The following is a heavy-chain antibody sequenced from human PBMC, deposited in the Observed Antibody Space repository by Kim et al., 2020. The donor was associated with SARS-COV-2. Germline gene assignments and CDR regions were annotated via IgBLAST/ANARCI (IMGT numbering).Heavy chain of an antibody. Sequence: GRFTMSRDNSKNTQYLQMTSLRAEDTAVYYCATRIAAAGTGEKNWFDTWGQGTLVTVSS. V-gene: IGHV3-23*01. D-gene: IGHD6-13*01. CDR3: ATRIAAAGTGEKNWFDT. J-gene: IGHJ5*02.